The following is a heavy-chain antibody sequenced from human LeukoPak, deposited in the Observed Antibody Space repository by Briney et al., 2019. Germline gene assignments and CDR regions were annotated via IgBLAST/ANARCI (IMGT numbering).Heavy chain of an antibody. V-gene: IGHV3-74*01. Sequence: PGGSLRLSCAASRFSLSGSWMHWVRQAPGKGLVSVSRIGFDGSGTTYAAFVKGRFTISRDTSKNTLYLQMNSLRDEDAAVYHCTRVQAGRSGLMDVWGRGTTVTVSS. J-gene: IGHJ6*02. CDR2: IGFDGSGT. CDR1: RFSLSGSW. D-gene: IGHD2-8*02. CDR3: TRVQAGRSGLMDV.